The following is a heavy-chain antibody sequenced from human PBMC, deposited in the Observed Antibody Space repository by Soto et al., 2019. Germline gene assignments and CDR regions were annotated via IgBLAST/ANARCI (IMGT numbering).Heavy chain of an antibody. J-gene: IGHJ4*02. Sequence: SETLSLTCTVSGGSISSSSYYWGWIRQPPGKGLEGIGSIYYSGSTYYNPSLKSRVTISVDTSKHQFSLKLSSVTAADTAVYYCASIPKATNLYYDQHYGGYFDYWGQGTLVTVSS. CDR2: IYYSGST. CDR1: GGSISSSSYY. V-gene: IGHV4-39*01. CDR3: ASIPKATNLYYDQHYGGYFDY. D-gene: IGHD2-8*01.